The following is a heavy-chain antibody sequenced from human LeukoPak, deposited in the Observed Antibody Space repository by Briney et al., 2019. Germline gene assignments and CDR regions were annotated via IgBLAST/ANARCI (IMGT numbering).Heavy chain of an antibody. CDR3: ARGGGLDV. J-gene: IGHJ6*02. D-gene: IGHD3-16*01. Sequence: GGSLRLSCAASGFTFSSYWMNWARQAPGKGLEWVASINHNGNVDYYVDSVKGRFTIYRDNAKNSLYLQMSNLRAEDTAVYFCARGGGLDVWGQGATVTVSS. V-gene: IGHV3-7*03. CDR2: INHNGNVD. CDR1: GFTFSSYW.